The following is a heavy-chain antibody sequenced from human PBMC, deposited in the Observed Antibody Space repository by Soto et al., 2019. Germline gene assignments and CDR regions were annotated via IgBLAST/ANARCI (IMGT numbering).Heavy chain of an antibody. Sequence: GESLKISCKGSGYSFTSYWIGWVRQMPGKGLEWMGIIYPGDSDTRYSPSFQGQVTISADKSISTAYLQWSSLKASDTAMYYCASHEWSPVTGTSIYLFDYWGQGTLVTVSS. CDR2: IYPGDSDT. J-gene: IGHJ4*02. CDR3: ASHEWSPVTGTSIYLFDY. D-gene: IGHD1-7*01. V-gene: IGHV5-51*01. CDR1: GYSFTSYW.